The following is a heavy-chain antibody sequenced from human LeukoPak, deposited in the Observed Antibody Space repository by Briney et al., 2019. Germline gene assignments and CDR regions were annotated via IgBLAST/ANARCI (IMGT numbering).Heavy chain of an antibody. CDR1: GGSFSGYY. V-gene: IGHV4-34*01. CDR2: INRSGST. J-gene: IGHJ5*02. CDR3: ARGSDSSGYYGDWFDP. D-gene: IGHD3-22*01. Sequence: SETLSLTCAVYGGSFSGYYWSWIRQPPGKGLEWIGEINRSGSTNYNPSLKSRVTISVDTSKNQFSLKLSSVTAADTAVYYCARGSDSSGYYGDWFDPWGQGTLVTVSS.